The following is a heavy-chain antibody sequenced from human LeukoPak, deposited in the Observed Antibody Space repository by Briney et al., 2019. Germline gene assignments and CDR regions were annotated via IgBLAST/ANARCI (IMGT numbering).Heavy chain of an antibody. CDR3: ARYLRSSSTYYMDV. Sequence: SETLSLTCTVSGASIRDSYWSWSRQPPGKGLEWIGYIYYTGSTNYNPSLRSRVTMSVDTSKNQFSLKLTSMTAADTAVYHCARYLRSSSTYYMDVWGKGTTVTVSS. CDR2: IYYTGST. J-gene: IGHJ6*03. V-gene: IGHV4-59*01. CDR1: GASIRDSY. D-gene: IGHD6-6*01.